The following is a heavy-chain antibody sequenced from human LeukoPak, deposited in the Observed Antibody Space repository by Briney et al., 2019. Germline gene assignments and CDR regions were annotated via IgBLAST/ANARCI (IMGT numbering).Heavy chain of an antibody. D-gene: IGHD3-22*01. Sequence: GRSLRLSCAAPGFTFSSYAMHWVRQAPGKGLEWVAFIRYDGSNKYYADSVKGRFTISRDNYTKTLYLQMNSLRAEDTAVYYCAKDLPLYYYDSSGYYDYWGQGTLVTVSS. CDR2: IRYDGSNK. CDR3: AKDLPLYYYDSSGYYDY. V-gene: IGHV3-30*02. CDR1: GFTFSSYA. J-gene: IGHJ4*02.